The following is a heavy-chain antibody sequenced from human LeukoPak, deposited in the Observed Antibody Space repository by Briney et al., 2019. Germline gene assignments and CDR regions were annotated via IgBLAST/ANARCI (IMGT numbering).Heavy chain of an antibody. CDR3: ACDCYDLDAFDI. Sequence: PSETLSLTCAVYGGSFSGYYWSWIRQPPGKGLEWIGEINHSGSTNYNPSLKSRVTISVDTSKNQFSLKLSPVTAADTAVYYCACDCYDLDAFDIWGQGTMVTVSS. CDR1: GGSFSGYY. V-gene: IGHV4-34*01. D-gene: IGHD2-21*02. CDR2: INHSGST. J-gene: IGHJ3*02.